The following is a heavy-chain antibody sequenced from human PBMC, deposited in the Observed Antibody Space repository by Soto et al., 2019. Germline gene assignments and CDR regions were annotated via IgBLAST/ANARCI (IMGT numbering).Heavy chain of an antibody. CDR2: ISDSGDST. D-gene: IGHD3-10*01. V-gene: IGHV3-23*01. Sequence: EVHLLESGGGLVQPGGSLRLSCAASGFTFSNYAMNWVRQAPGKGLEWVSVISDSGDSTYYADSVKGRFTISRDKSKNTLYLRMNSLTAEDTAVYYCAKDGFSGSGKYYFDYWGQGTLVTVSS. J-gene: IGHJ4*02. CDR3: AKDGFSGSGKYYFDY. CDR1: GFTFSNYA.